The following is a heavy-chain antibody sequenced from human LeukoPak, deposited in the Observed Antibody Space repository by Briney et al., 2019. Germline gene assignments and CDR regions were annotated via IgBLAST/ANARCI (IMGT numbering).Heavy chain of an antibody. Sequence: ASVKVSCKASGYTFTGYYMHWVRQAPGQGLEWMGWINPNSGGTNYAQKFQGRVTMTRDTSISKTYMELSRLRSDDTAVYYCARDAYDSSGYDDYWGQGTLVTVSP. D-gene: IGHD3-22*01. CDR1: GYTFTGYY. CDR3: ARDAYDSSGYDDY. V-gene: IGHV1-2*02. J-gene: IGHJ4*02. CDR2: INPNSGGT.